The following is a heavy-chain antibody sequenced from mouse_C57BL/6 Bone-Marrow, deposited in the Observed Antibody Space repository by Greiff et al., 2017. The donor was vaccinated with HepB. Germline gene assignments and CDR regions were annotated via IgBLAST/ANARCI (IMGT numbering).Heavy chain of an antibody. CDR2: IDPSDSYT. J-gene: IGHJ3*01. CDR1: GYTFTSYW. Sequence: VQLQQPGAELVRPGTSVKLSCKASGYTFTSYWMHWVKQRPGQGLEWIGVIDPSDSYTNYNQKFKGKATLTADTSSSTAYMQLSSLTSEDSAVYYCARPFYYGSSSWFAYWGQGTLVTVSA. V-gene: IGHV1-59*01. D-gene: IGHD1-1*01. CDR3: ARPFYYGSSSWFAY.